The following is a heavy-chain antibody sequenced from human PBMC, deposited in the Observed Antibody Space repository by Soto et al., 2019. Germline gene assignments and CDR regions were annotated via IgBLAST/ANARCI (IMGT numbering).Heavy chain of an antibody. Sequence: EVQLVESGGDLVQPGGSLRLSCVVSGFTFMSYSVNWVRQAPGKGLEWISCIDSGSRTMDYAESVKGRFTISRDNAKNTLYLQMNSMSDEDTAVYYCAKDLTVAVAGALWGQGTLVTVSS. J-gene: IGHJ4*02. V-gene: IGHV3-48*02. CDR1: GFTFMSYS. D-gene: IGHD6-19*01. CDR2: IDSGSRTM. CDR3: AKDLTVAVAGAL.